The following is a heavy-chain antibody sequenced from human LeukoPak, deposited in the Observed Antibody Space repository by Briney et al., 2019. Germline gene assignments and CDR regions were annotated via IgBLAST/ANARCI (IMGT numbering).Heavy chain of an antibody. J-gene: IGHJ3*02. CDR3: AGFFYDNSNAAFDI. CDR2: IIPIYGRA. D-gene: IGHD3-22*01. Sequence: ASVKVSCKASGGTFSNYDFTFTSYAITWVRQAPGQGLEWMGGIIPIYGRADYPQKFQGRVTITADESMRTVTMQLSSLRSEDTAVYYCAGFFYDNSNAAFDIWGQGTVVTVS. CDR1: GGTFSNYDFTFTSYA. V-gene: IGHV1-69*13.